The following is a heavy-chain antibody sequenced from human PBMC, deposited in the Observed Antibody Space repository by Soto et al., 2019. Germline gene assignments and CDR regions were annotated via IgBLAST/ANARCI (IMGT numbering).Heavy chain of an antibody. CDR3: ARVVGADFDY. V-gene: IGHV4-59*01. J-gene: IGHJ4*02. CDR2: IYYSGST. D-gene: IGHD2-15*01. CDR1: GGSISSYY. Sequence: SETLSLTCTVSGGSISSYYWSWIRQPPGKGLEWIGYIYYSGSTNYNPSLKSRVTISVDTSKNQFSLKLSSVTAADTAVYYCARVVGADFDYWGQGTLVTVSS.